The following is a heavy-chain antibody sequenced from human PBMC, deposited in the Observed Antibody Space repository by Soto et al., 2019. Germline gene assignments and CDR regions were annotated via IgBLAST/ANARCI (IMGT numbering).Heavy chain of an antibody. V-gene: IGHV1-3*01. Sequence: ASVKVSCKTSGYSFTSYSIHWVRQAPGQRLEWMGWISAGNGNTKYSQRFQGRVTISSDTSASTAYMELSSLRSEDTAVYYCARAYSSGLYYYYMDVWGSGTTVTVSS. CDR2: ISAGNGNT. CDR1: GYSFTSYS. J-gene: IGHJ6*03. D-gene: IGHD3-10*01. CDR3: ARAYSSGLYYYYMDV.